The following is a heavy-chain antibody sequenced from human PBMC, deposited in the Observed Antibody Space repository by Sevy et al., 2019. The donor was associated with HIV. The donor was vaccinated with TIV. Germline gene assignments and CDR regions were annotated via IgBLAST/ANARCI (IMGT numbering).Heavy chain of an antibody. D-gene: IGHD2-15*01. CDR3: ARGDATGRCFDY. V-gene: IGHV1-46*03. CDR1: GYTFTNYY. Sequence: ASVKVSCKASGYTFTNYYIHWVRQAPGQGLEWMGVINPSGGSTYYAQKLQGRVTMTRDTSTTTVYMELSSLRYEDTAVYFCARGDATGRCFDYWGQGTLVTVSS. J-gene: IGHJ4*02. CDR2: INPSGGST.